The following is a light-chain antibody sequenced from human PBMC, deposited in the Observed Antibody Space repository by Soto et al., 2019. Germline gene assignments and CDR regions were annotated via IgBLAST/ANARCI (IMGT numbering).Light chain of an antibody. CDR3: QQYGSSSTWT. J-gene: IGKJ1*01. CDR2: SAS. CDR1: QSVSSAY. Sequence: EIVLTQSPGTLSLSPGERATLSCRASQSVSSAYLAWYQHKPGQPPTLLIYSASSRVTGIPDRFSGSGSGTDFSVTISRLEHEDFAVYYWQQYGSSSTWTFGQGTKVEIK. V-gene: IGKV3-20*01.